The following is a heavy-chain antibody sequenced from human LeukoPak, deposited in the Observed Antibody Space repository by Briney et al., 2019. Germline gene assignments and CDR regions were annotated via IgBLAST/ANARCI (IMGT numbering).Heavy chain of an antibody. Sequence: SVKVSCKASGGTFSSYTISWVRQAPGQGLEWMGRIIPILGIANYAQKFQGRVTITADKSASTAYMELSSLRSEDTAVYYCARSPLGVVTAPQPYYFDYWGQGTLVTVSS. D-gene: IGHD2-21*02. CDR3: ARSPLGVVTAPQPYYFDY. CDR1: GGTFSSYT. J-gene: IGHJ4*02. CDR2: IIPILGIA. V-gene: IGHV1-69*02.